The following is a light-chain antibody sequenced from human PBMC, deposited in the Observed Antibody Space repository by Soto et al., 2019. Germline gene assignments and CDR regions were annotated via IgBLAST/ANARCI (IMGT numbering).Light chain of an antibody. V-gene: IGKV3-20*01. Sequence: EIVLTQSPGTLSLSPGERATLSCMASQSVSSNHLAWYQQKPGQAPRLLMYGASSRATGIPDRFSGSASGTDFTLTISRLEPEDFAVYYCQQYGGSPRTFGQGTKVDIK. CDR3: QQYGGSPRT. CDR1: QSVSSNH. J-gene: IGKJ1*01. CDR2: GAS.